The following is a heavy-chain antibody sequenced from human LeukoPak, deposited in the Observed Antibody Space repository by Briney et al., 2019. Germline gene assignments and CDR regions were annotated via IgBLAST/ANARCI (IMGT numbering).Heavy chain of an antibody. J-gene: IGHJ6*03. Sequence: PGGSLRLSCAASGFTFSTFAMIWVRQPPGKGLEWVSSIFPSGGEIHYADSVRGRFTISRDNSKSTLSLQMNSLRAEDTAVYYCAKGSGYGGRDYYYYYMDVWGKGTTVTVSS. V-gene: IGHV3-23*01. CDR3: AKGSGYGGRDYYYYYMDV. CDR1: GFTFSTFA. CDR2: IFPSGGEI. D-gene: IGHD5-12*01.